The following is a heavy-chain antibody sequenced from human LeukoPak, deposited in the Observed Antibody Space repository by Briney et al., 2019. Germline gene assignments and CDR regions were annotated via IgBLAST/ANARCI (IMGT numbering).Heavy chain of an antibody. V-gene: IGHV3-23*01. Sequence: VGSLRLSCAASGFTFSSYAMSWVRQAPGKGLEWVSAISGGDTFYADSVKGRFTISRDNSKNTLYLQVNSLRAEDTAVFYKQKTAYDILTGYYSFDYWGQGTLVTVSS. CDR1: GFTFSSYA. CDR2: ISGGDT. D-gene: IGHD3-9*01. CDR3: QKTAYDILTGYYSFDY. J-gene: IGHJ4*02.